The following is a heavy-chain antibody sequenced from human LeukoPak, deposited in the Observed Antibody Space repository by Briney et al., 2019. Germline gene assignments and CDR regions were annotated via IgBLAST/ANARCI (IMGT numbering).Heavy chain of an antibody. CDR3: ARHSPAFDY. V-gene: IGHV4-39*01. Sequence: SESLSLTCTVSGGTISSSSYYWGWIRQPPGKGLEWIGSIYYSGSTYYNPSLKSRLTISVDTSKNQFSLKLSSVTAADTAVYYCARHSPAFDYWGQGTLVTVSS. CDR1: GGTISSSSYY. CDR2: IYYSGST. J-gene: IGHJ4*02.